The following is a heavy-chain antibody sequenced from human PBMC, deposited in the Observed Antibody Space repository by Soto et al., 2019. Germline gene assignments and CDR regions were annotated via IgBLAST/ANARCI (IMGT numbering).Heavy chain of an antibody. V-gene: IGHV4-34*01. CDR2: INLSGGT. D-gene: IGHD3-3*01. Sequence: SGTLYLTCAFYGESFSGNHWAWIRQATGKGLDWIGEINLSGGTNYNPSPKSRVTISVDTSKNQFSLKLTSVTAADTAVYYCARDRSGGDFWSGYSQGASFDPWGQGTLVTVSS. CDR3: ARDRSGGDFWSGYSQGASFDP. J-gene: IGHJ5*02. CDR1: GESFSGNH.